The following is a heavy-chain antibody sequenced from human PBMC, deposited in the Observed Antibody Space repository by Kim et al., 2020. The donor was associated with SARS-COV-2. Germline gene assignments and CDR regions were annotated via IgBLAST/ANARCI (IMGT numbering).Heavy chain of an antibody. D-gene: IGHD3-9*01. CDR1: GGSISSYY. Sequence: SETLSLTCTVSGGSISSYYWSWIRQPPGKGLEWIGYIYYSGSTNYNPSLKSLVTISVDTSKNQFSLKLSSVTAADTAVYYCARLPPTYDILTGYPGAFDIWGQGTMVTVSS. CDR3: ARLPPTYDILTGYPGAFDI. J-gene: IGHJ3*02. V-gene: IGHV4-59*08. CDR2: IYYSGST.